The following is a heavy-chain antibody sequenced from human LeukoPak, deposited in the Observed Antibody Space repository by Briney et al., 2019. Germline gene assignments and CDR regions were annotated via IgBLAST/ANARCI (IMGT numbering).Heavy chain of an antibody. CDR1: GGSISSGGYS. Sequence: SETLSLTCAVSGGSISSGGYSWSWIRQPPGKGLEWIGYIYHSGSTYYNPSLKSRVTISVDTSKNQFSLNLSSVTAADTAVYYCARYRMVANGFLDYWGQGTLVTVSS. D-gene: IGHD5-12*01. CDR2: IYHSGST. J-gene: IGHJ4*02. V-gene: IGHV4-30-2*01. CDR3: ARYRMVANGFLDY.